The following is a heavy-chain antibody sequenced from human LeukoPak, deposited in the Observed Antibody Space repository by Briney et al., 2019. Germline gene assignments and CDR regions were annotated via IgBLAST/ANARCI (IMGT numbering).Heavy chain of an antibody. V-gene: IGHV4-39*01. Sequence: SETLSLTCSISGASITSGTYFWTWVRQPPGKGLEWIGSVNYSGTTYYPASLKSRVTISVDTSKTQYSLSLTLVTAADTAVYFCARLETVSGANYFDHWGQGALVTVSS. CDR2: VNYSGTT. J-gene: IGHJ4*02. D-gene: IGHD2-15*01. CDR1: GASITSGTYF. CDR3: ARLETVSGANYFDH.